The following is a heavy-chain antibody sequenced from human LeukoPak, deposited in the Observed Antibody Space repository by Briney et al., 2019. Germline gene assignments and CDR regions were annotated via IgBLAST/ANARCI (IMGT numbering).Heavy chain of an antibody. CDR1: AFTFSYYW. J-gene: IGHJ4*02. D-gene: IGHD4-23*01. CDR3: ARDRGYSTFDY. CDR2: IKEDGGEI. V-gene: IGHV3-7*01. Sequence: GGSLRLSCAASAFTFSYYWMSWVRQAPAKGPEWVANIKEDGGEINYLDSVKGRFTISRDNAKNSLYLQMNRLRAEDTAVYYCARDRGYSTFDYWGQGTLATVSS.